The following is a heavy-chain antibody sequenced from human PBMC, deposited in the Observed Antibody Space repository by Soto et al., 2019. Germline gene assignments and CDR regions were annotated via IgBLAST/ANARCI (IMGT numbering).Heavy chain of an antibody. V-gene: IGHV4-59*08. J-gene: IGHJ6*02. CDR1: GGSISSYY. D-gene: IGHD3-10*01. Sequence: QVQLQESGPGLVKPSETLSLTCTVSGGSISSYYWSWIRQPPGKGLEWVGYIYYSGSTNYHPSLKSRVTISVATSKNQFSLKLSSVTAADTAVYYCASNHYGSGPYGMDVWGQGTTVTVSS. CDR3: ASNHYGSGPYGMDV. CDR2: IYYSGST.